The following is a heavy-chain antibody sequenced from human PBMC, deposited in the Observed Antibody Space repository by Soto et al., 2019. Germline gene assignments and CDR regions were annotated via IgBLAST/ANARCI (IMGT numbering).Heavy chain of an antibody. CDR1: GYTFTGYY. V-gene: IGHV1-2*04. J-gene: IGHJ6*03. CDR2: INPNSGGT. D-gene: IGHD2-2*01. CDR3: ARTPLHHCSSTSCYGYYYMDV. Sequence: ASVKVSCKASGYTFTGYYMHWVRQAPGQGLEWMGWINPNSGGTNYAQKFQGWVTMTRDTSISTAYMELSRLRSDDTAVYYCARTPLHHCSSTSCYGYYYMDVWGKGTTVTVSS.